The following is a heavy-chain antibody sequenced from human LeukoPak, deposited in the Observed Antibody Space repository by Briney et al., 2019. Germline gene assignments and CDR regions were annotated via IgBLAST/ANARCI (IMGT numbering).Heavy chain of an antibody. CDR2: ISASSSHI. CDR1: GFTFSFYM. Sequence: PGGSLRLSRTASGFTFSFYMMNWVRQAPGKGLEWVSSISASSSHIYYAVSLKGRFTVSRDNAKNSLYLQVNNLRAEDTAVYYCARDDNWNDKPFDLWGPGTLVTVSS. J-gene: IGHJ4*02. D-gene: IGHD1-20*01. V-gene: IGHV3-21*01. CDR3: ARDDNWNDKPFDL.